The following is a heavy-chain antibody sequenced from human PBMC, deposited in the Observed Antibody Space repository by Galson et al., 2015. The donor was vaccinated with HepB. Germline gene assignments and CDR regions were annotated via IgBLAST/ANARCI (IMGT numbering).Heavy chain of an antibody. V-gene: IGHV3-74*01. Sequence: SLRFSCAASGFTFSSYWMHWVRQAPGKGLVWVSRTNGDGGATDYADSVKGRFTISRDNAKNTLYLQMNSLRAEDTAVYYCARAGAKYCKGGNCFFDWFDPWGQGTLVTVSS. CDR3: ARAGAKYCKGGNCFFDWFDP. J-gene: IGHJ5*02. CDR1: GFTFSSYW. D-gene: IGHD2-15*01. CDR2: TNGDGGAT.